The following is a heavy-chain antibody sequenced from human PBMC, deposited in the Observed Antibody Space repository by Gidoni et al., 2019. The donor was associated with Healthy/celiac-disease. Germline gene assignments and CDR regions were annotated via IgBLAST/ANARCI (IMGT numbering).Heavy chain of an antibody. CDR2: ISSSGSTI. CDR3: ARDWRDGYNGFWEWTNDY. Sequence: QVQLVESGGGLVKPGGSLRLSCAASGFSFSDYYMSCIRQAPGKGLEWVSYISSSGSTIYYADSVKGRFTISRDNAKNSLYLQMNSLRAEDTAVYYCARDWRDGYNGFWEWTNDYWGQGTLVTVSS. J-gene: IGHJ4*02. D-gene: IGHD5-12*01. V-gene: IGHV3-11*01. CDR1: GFSFSDYY.